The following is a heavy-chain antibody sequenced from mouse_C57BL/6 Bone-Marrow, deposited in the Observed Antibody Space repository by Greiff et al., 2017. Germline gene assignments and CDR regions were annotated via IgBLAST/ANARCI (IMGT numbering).Heavy chain of an antibody. CDR2: IHPNSGST. D-gene: IGHD1-1*01. V-gene: IGHV1-64*01. J-gene: IGHJ1*03. Sequence: QVQLQQSGAELVKPGASVTLSCKASGYTFTSYWMHWVKQRPGQGLEWIGMIHPNSGSTNYNEKFKSKATLTVDKSSSTAYMQLSSLTSEDSAVYYCARKRDYGSSRWYFDVWGTGTTVTVSS. CDR1: GYTFTSYW. CDR3: ARKRDYGSSRWYFDV.